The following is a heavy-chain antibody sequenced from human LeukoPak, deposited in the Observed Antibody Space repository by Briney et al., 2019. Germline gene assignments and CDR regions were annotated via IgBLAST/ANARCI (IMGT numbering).Heavy chain of an antibody. Sequence: SVKVSCKASGGTFSSYAISWVRQAPGQGLEWMGGIIPIFGTANYAQKFQGRVTITADKSTSTAYMELSSLGSEDTAVYYCARGVRDSSGYYYDSWYFDLWGRGTLVTVSS. V-gene: IGHV1-69*06. CDR1: GGTFSSYA. CDR3: ARGVRDSSGYYYDSWYFDL. CDR2: IIPIFGTA. D-gene: IGHD3-22*01. J-gene: IGHJ2*01.